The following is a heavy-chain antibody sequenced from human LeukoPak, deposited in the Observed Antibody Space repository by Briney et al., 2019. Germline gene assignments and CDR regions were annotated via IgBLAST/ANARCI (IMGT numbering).Heavy chain of an antibody. V-gene: IGHV4-61*01. D-gene: IGHD2-15*01. J-gene: IGHJ6*02. CDR1: GGSVNSGSYY. CDR2: IYYSGST. Sequence: PSETLSLTCTVSGGSVNSGSYYWDWVRQPPGTGLEWIGYIYYSGSTNYNPSLKSRVTISVDTSKNQFSLKLSSVTAADTAVYYCARSRGYCSGGSCYRLGAQYYYYGMDVWGQGTTVTVSS. CDR3: ARSRGYCSGGSCYRLGAQYYYYGMDV.